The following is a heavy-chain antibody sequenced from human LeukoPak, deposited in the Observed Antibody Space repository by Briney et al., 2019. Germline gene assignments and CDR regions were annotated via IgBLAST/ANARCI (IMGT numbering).Heavy chain of an antibody. CDR2: ISSSSTI. D-gene: IGHD2-2*01. J-gene: IGHJ6*03. Sequence: GGSLRLSCAASGFTFSSYSMNWVRQAPGKGLEWVSYISSSSTIYYADSVKGRFTISRDNAKNSLYLQMNSLRAEDTAVYYCAREKEGYCSRTSCYLDYYYYYMDVWGKGTTVTVSS. CDR3: AREKEGYCSRTSCYLDYYYYYMDV. V-gene: IGHV3-48*04. CDR1: GFTFSSYS.